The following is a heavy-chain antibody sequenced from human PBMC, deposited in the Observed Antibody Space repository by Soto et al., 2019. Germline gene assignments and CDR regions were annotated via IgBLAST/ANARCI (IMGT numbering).Heavy chain of an antibody. CDR2: INAGNGNT. CDR1: GYTFTSYA. V-gene: IGHV1-3*01. J-gene: IGHJ4*02. CDR3: ARALHSSRYYYAY. D-gene: IGHD3-22*01. Sequence: ASVKVSCKASGYTFTSYAMHWVRQAPGQRLEWMGWINAGNGNTKYSQKFQGRVTITRDTSASTAYMELSSLRSEDTAVYYCARALHSSRYYYAYWGQGPLVTVSS.